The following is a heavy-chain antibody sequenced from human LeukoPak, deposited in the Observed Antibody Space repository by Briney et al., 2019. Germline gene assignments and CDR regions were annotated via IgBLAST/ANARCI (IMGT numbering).Heavy chain of an antibody. V-gene: IGHV4-34*01. D-gene: IGHD6-13*01. Sequence: SETLSLTCAVYGGSFSGYYWSWIRQPPGKGLEWIGEINHSGSTNYNPSLKSRVTISVDTSKNQFSLKLSSVAAADTAVYYCARRGIAAAGRRGYYYYMDVWGKGTTVTIPS. CDR3: ARRGIAAAGRRGYYYYMDV. CDR2: INHSGST. J-gene: IGHJ6*03. CDR1: GGSFSGYY.